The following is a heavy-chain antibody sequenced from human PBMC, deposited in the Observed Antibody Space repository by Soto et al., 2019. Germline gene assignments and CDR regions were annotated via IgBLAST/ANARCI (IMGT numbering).Heavy chain of an antibody. D-gene: IGHD3-22*01. Sequence: GGSLRLSCAASGFTFSSYGMHWVRQAPGKGLEWVAVIWYDGSNKYYADSVKGRFTISRDNSKNTLYLQMNSLRAEDTAMYYCARDADYYDSSGYYFVDYWGQGTLVTVSS. CDR3: ARDADYYDSSGYYFVDY. CDR1: GFTFSSYG. V-gene: IGHV3-33*01. CDR2: IWYDGSNK. J-gene: IGHJ4*02.